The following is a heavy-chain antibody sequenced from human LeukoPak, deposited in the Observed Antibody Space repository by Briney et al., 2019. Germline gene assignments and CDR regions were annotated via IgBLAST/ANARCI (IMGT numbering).Heavy chain of an antibody. CDR1: HFTFSIYW. V-gene: IGHV3-7*01. D-gene: IGHD4-23*01. CDR3: ARIEDYGGDSKWFEY. CDR2: IKEDGNEK. Sequence: GGSLRLSCGASHFTFSIYWMSWVRQAPGKGLGWVANIKEDGNEKYYVDSVKGRFTISRDNTKNSLYLQMNSLRAEDTAVYYCARIEDYGGDSKWFEYWGQGTLVTVSA. J-gene: IGHJ4*02.